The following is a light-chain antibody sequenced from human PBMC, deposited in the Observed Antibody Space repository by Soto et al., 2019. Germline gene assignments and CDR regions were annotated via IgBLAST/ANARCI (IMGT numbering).Light chain of an antibody. V-gene: IGLV2-14*01. CDR2: DVT. J-gene: IGLJ1*01. CDR3: SSYTSTRTL. Sequence: QSALTQPASVSGSPGQSITISCTGTSSDVGGYKYVSWYQLHPGTAPKLVIYDVTNRPSGVSNRFSGSKSGNTASLTISGLQAEDEADYFCSSYTSTRTLFGTGTKGTVL. CDR1: SSDVGGYKY.